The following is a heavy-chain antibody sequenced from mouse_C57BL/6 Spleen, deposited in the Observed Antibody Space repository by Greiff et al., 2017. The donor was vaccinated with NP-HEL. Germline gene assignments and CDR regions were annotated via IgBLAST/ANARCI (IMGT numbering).Heavy chain of an antibody. J-gene: IGHJ2*01. CDR3: ARSPPSSYYFDY. CDR1: GYAFSSSW. D-gene: IGHD1-1*01. Sequence: VQLQQSGPELVKPGASVKISCKASGYAFSSSWMNWVKQRPGKGLEWIGRIYPGDGDTNYNGKFKGKATLTADKSSSTAYMQLSSLTSEDSAVYFCARSPPSSYYFDYRGQGTTLTVSS. CDR2: IYPGDGDT. V-gene: IGHV1-82*01.